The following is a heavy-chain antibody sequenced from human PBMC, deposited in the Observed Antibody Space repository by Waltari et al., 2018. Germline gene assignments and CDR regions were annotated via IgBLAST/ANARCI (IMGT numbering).Heavy chain of an antibody. J-gene: IGHJ4*02. Sequence: QVQLQESGPGLVKPSETLSLTCTVSGGSISSDYWSWIRQPPGKGLEWIGYIYYSGSTSYNPSLQSRVTISIDTSKNQFSLKLSSVTAADTAVYYCAKDQLSWFDYWGQGTLVIVSS. CDR1: GGSISSDY. CDR3: AKDQLSWFDY. V-gene: IGHV4-59*01. D-gene: IGHD3-16*02. CDR2: IYYSGST.